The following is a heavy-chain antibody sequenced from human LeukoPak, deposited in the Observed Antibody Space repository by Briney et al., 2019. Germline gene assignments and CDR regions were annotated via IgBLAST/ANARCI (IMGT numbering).Heavy chain of an antibody. V-gene: IGHV3-23*01. CDR3: AKAGAVGARGTDFDY. CDR2: ISGSGGST. D-gene: IGHD1-26*01. J-gene: IGHJ4*02. CDR1: GFAFSSYA. Sequence: GGSLRLSCAASGFAFSSYAMSWVRQAPGKGLEWVSAISGSGGSTYYADSVKGRFTISRDNSKNTLYLQMNSLRAEDTAVYYCAKAGAVGARGTDFDYWGQGTLVTVSS.